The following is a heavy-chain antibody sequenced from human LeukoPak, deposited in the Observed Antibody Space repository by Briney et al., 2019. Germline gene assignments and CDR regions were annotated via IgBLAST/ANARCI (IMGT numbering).Heavy chain of an antibody. Sequence: GASVKVSCKASGYTFTGYYMHWVRQPPGQGLEWMGWINPNSGGTNYAQKFQGRVTMTRDTSISTAYMELSRLRSDDTAVYYCAIDCRGYSYGYSWSAGFDYWGQGTLVTVSS. CDR3: AIDCRGYSYGYSWSAGFDY. V-gene: IGHV1-2*02. CDR2: INPNSGGT. CDR1: GYTFTGYY. D-gene: IGHD5-18*01. J-gene: IGHJ4*02.